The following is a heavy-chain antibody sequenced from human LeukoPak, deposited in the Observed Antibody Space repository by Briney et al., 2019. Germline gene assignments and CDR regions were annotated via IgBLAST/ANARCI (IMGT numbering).Heavy chain of an antibody. Sequence: PGGSLRLSCAASGFTFSSYSMNWVRQAPGKGLEWVSSISSSSSYIYYADSVKGRFTISRDNAKNSLYLQMNSLRAEDTAVYYCARVTYYYDSSGYWMKGNNAFDIWGQGTMVTVSS. CDR1: GFTFSSYS. J-gene: IGHJ3*02. D-gene: IGHD3-22*01. V-gene: IGHV3-21*01. CDR3: ARVTYYYDSSGYWMKGNNAFDI. CDR2: ISSSSSYI.